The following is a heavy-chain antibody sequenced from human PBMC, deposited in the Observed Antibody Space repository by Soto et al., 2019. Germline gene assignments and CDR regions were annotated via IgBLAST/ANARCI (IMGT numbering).Heavy chain of an antibody. Sequence: QLQLQESGPGLVKPSENLSLTCSVSGGSISSPSYYWGWIRQPPGKGLEWIGSIYYRGTTYYNTSLNSRVTICVDTSRNQFSLKVNSVTAVDTAVYFCARLPGITTFRSDYWGQGTLVTVSS. V-gene: IGHV4-39*01. J-gene: IGHJ4*02. CDR1: GGSISSPSYY. CDR2: IYYRGTT. D-gene: IGHD1-1*01. CDR3: ARLPGITTFRSDY.